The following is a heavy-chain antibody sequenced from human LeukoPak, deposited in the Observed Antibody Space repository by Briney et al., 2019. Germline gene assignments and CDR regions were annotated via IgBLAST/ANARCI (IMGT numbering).Heavy chain of an antibody. Sequence: ASVKVSCKASGYTFTAYHIHWVRQAPGQGLEWMGWINPNNGGTNYAQKFQGRVTMTRDTSISTAYMELSRLRSDDTAVYYCARSIVADDGDFDYSGQGTLVTVSS. CDR1: GYTFTAYH. D-gene: IGHD5-12*01. J-gene: IGHJ4*02. V-gene: IGHV1-2*02. CDR2: INPNNGGT. CDR3: ARSIVADDGDFDY.